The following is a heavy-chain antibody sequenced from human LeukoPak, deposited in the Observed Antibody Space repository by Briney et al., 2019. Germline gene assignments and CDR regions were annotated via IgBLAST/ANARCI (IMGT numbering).Heavy chain of an antibody. D-gene: IGHD1-26*01. Sequence: ASVKVSCKASGYTFTSYFMHWVRQAPGQGLEWMGIINPSGGSTSYAQKFQGRVTMTRDTSTSTVYMELSSLRSEDTTVYYCARVTWDKWEQNWFDPWGQGTLVTVSS. CDR3: ARVTWDKWEQNWFDP. V-gene: IGHV1-46*01. CDR2: INPSGGST. CDR1: GYTFTSYF. J-gene: IGHJ5*02.